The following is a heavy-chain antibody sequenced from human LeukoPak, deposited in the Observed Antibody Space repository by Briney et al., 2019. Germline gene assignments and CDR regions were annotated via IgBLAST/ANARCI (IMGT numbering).Heavy chain of an antibody. D-gene: IGHD3-10*01. CDR3: ARGTWFGESRGAFDI. CDR2: IYTSGST. J-gene: IGHJ3*02. CDR1: GGSISSGSYY. Sequence: SETLSLTCTVSGGSISSGSYYWSWIRQPAGKGLEWIGRIYTSGSTNYNPSLKSRVTISVDTSKNQFSLKLSSVSAADTAVYYCARGTWFGESRGAFDIWGQGTMVTVSS. V-gene: IGHV4-61*02.